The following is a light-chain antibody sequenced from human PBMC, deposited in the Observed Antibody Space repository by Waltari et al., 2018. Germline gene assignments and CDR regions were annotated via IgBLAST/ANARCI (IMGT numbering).Light chain of an antibody. CDR1: SSNLGNNV. CDR2: RND. CDR3: ASWDDSLNGHWV. V-gene: IGLV1-44*01. Sequence: QSVLTQPPSASGTPGQRVPISCSGTSSNLGNNVVKWYQQVPGTAPTLLIYRNDLRPSGVPDRFSASKSGTSASLAISRLQSEDEAEYYCASWDDSLNGHWVFGGGTKVTVL. J-gene: IGLJ3*02.